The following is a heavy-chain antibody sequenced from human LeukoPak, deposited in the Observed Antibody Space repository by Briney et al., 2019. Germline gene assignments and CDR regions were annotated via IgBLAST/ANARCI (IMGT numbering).Heavy chain of an antibody. V-gene: IGHV4-59*08. CDR2: IFYSGSP. J-gene: IGHJ4*02. CDR1: GVSISSYY. CDR3: ARVGHIVAAGTYDY. Sequence: SETLSLTCTASGVSISSYYWSWIRQPPGEGLEWIGNIFYSGSPNYKSSLKSRVTTSFDTSKNQFSLKLSSVTAADTAIYYCARVGHIVAAGTYDYWGQGTLVTVSS. D-gene: IGHD6-13*01.